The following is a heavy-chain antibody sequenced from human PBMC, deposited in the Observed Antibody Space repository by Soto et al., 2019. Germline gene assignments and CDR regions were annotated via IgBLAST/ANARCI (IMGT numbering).Heavy chain of an antibody. D-gene: IGHD6-19*01. J-gene: IGHJ4*02. V-gene: IGHV3-33*01. CDR2: IWYDGGNK. CDR1: GFNFSSYV. CDR3: ARDGQWLPRDGLRSSYYFDY. Sequence: QVQLVESGGGVVQPGRSLRLSCAASGFNFSSYVMHWVRHAPGKGLECVAVIWYDGGNKYYADSVKGRFTISRDNSKNTLYLQMNSLRAEDTAVYYCARDGQWLPRDGLRSSYYFDYWGQGTLVTVSS.